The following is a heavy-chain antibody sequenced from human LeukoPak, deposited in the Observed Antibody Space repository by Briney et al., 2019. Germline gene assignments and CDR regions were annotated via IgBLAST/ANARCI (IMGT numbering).Heavy chain of an antibody. CDR1: GFTSSSYA. CDR3: AKLSPQQWLVLGDYFDY. Sequence: GGSLRLSCAASGFTSSSYAMSWVRQAPGKGLEWVSAISGSGGSTYYADSVKGRFTISRDNSKNTLYLQMNSLRAEDTAVYYCAKLSPQQWLVLGDYFDYWGQGTLVTVSS. CDR2: ISGSGGST. J-gene: IGHJ4*02. V-gene: IGHV3-23*01. D-gene: IGHD6-19*01.